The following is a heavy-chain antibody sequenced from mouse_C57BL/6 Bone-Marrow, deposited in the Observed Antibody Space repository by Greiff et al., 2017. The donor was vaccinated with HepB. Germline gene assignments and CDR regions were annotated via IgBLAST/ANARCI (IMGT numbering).Heavy chain of an antibody. J-gene: IGHJ4*01. Sequence: EVKLMESGGGLVQPGESLKLSCESNEYEFPSHDMSWVRKTPEKRLELVAAINSDGGSTYYPDTMESRFSISRDNTKKTLYLQMSSLRSEDTALYYCARVDGYYGAMDYWGQGTSVTVSS. CDR1: EYEFPSHD. V-gene: IGHV5-2*01. CDR2: INSDGGST. D-gene: IGHD2-3*01. CDR3: ARVDGYYGAMDY.